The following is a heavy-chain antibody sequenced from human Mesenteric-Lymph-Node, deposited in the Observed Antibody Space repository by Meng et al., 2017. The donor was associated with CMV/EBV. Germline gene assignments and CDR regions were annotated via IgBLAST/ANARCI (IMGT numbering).Heavy chain of an antibody. CDR1: GDTFNIYP. Sequence: SVKVSFKASGDTFNIYPFTWVRQAPGQRLEWMGRIIPIVGITNYAQKFQGRLTFTADASTSTAYMELSSLRSDDTAVYYCARGLPPGHWGQGTLVTVSS. V-gene: IGHV1-69*04. CDR3: ARGLPPGH. CDR2: IIPIVGIT. J-gene: IGHJ4*02. D-gene: IGHD7-27*01.